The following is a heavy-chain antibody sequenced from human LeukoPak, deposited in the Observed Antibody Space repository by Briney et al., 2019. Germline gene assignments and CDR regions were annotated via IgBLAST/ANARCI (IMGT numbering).Heavy chain of an antibody. CDR3: AKDQSPGYCSSTSCFPPPSIDY. CDR2: ISWDGGST. CDR1: GFTFDDYA. Sequence: GGSLRLSCAASGFTFDDYAMHWVRQAPGKGLEWVSLISWDGGSTYYADSVKGRFTISRDSSKNSLYLQMNSLRAEDTALYYCAKDQSPGYCSSTSCFPPPSIDYWGQGTLVTVSS. D-gene: IGHD2-2*01. V-gene: IGHV3-43D*03. J-gene: IGHJ4*02.